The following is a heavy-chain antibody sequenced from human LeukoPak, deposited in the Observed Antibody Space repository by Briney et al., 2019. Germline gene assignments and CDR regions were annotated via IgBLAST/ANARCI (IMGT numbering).Heavy chain of an antibody. CDR1: GITFIKYS. J-gene: IGHJ4*02. V-gene: IGHV3-23*01. D-gene: IGHD6-19*01. CDR2: ITGSGTFT. CDR3: AKRSAESSGYFDY. Sequence: GGSLRLSCAASGITFIKYSMTWVRQAPGKGLEWVSAITGSGTFTDYADSVKGRFTISRDNSKNTLYLQMNSLRAEDTAVYYCAKRSAESSGYFDYWGQGTLVTVSS.